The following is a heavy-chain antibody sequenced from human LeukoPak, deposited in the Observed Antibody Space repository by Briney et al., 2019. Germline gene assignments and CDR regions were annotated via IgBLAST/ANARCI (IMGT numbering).Heavy chain of an antibody. CDR3: ARDRYSSMWSVFEY. D-gene: IGHD6-13*01. CDR2: ISSSSSYM. J-gene: IGHJ4*02. CDR1: GFTFSTYT. Sequence: GGSLRLSCAASGFTFSTYTMNWVRQAPGKGLEWVSFISSSSSYMYYADSVKGRFTISRDNTKKSLYLQMNSLRAEDTAVYYCARDRYSSMWSVFEYWCQGALVTVSS. V-gene: IGHV3-21*01.